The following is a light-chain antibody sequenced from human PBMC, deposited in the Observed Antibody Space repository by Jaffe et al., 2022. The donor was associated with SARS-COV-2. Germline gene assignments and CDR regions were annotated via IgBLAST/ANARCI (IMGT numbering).Light chain of an antibody. CDR2: AAS. J-gene: IGKJ2*01. Sequence: AIRMTQSPSSFSASTGDRVTITCRASQGISSYLAWYQQKPGKAPKLLIYAASTLQSGVPSRFSGSGSGTDFTLTISCLQSEDFATYYCQQYYSYLPMYTFGQGTKLEIK. V-gene: IGKV1-8*01. CDR1: QGISSY. CDR3: QQYYSYLPMYT.